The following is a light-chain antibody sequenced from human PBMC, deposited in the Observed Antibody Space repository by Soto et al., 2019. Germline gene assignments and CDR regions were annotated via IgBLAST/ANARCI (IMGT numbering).Light chain of an antibody. Sequence: DIQMTQSPSTLSASVVDRVTITCLASQSISSYLNWYQQKPGKAPKLLIYAASSLQSGVPSRFSGSGSGTDFTLTISSLQPEDFATYSCQQSYNTTWTFGQGTKVDIK. CDR2: AAS. CDR3: QQSYNTTWT. V-gene: IGKV1-39*01. J-gene: IGKJ1*01. CDR1: QSISSY.